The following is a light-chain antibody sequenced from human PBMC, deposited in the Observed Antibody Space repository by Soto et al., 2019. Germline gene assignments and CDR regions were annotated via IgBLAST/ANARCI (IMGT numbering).Light chain of an antibody. CDR1: QSVSSSY. V-gene: IGKV3-20*01. CDR3: QQYSSSPPT. Sequence: ETVLTQSPGTLSLSPGERATLSCRASQSVSSSYLVWYQQRPGQTPTLLIFGTSTRATGIPDRFSGSGSGTDFTLTITRLEPEDFAVYFCQQYSSSPPTFGQGTKLEIK. J-gene: IGKJ2*01. CDR2: GTS.